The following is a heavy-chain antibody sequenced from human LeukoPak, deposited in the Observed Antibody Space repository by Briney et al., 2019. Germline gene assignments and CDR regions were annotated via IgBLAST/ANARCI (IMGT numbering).Heavy chain of an antibody. D-gene: IGHD1-26*01. CDR2: INPSGGSI. V-gene: IGHV1-46*01. J-gene: IGHJ4*02. CDR1: GYTFTSYY. CDR3: ARVPRSPYSGPKRAQVYFDY. Sequence: GASVKVSCKASGYTFTSYYIHWVRQAPGQGLEWMGLINPSGGSIYYAQKFQGRVTMTRDTSTSTVYMELRSLRSEDTAVYYCARVPRSPYSGPKRAQVYFDYWGQGTLVTVSS.